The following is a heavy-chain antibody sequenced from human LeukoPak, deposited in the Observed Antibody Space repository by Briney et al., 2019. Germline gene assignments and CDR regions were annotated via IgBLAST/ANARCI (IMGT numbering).Heavy chain of an antibody. J-gene: IGHJ6*03. CDR1: GFTFSTYN. V-gene: IGHV3-7*01. CDR2: IKQDRKAK. Sequence: GGSLRLSCAASGFTFSTYNMNWVRQAPGKGLEWVANIKQDRKAKYYVDSVKGRFTISRDSAKNSLYLQMNSLRVEDTAVYYCAREFPFYYYMDVWGKGTTVTVSS. CDR3: AREFPFYYYMDV.